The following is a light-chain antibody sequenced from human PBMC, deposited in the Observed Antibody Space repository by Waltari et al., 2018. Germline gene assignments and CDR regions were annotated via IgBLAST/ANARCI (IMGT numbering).Light chain of an antibody. V-gene: IGKV2-28*01. CDR2: LGS. CDR3: TEALQSVT. J-gene: IGKJ5*01. Sequence: EIVMTQSPLSLPVTPGEPASISCRSSQSLLDNNGYNYLDWYLQKPGQSPQILIYLGSNRASGVPDRFSGSGSGTEFTLKISRVEAEDAGVYYCTEALQSVTFGQGTRLEIK. CDR1: QSLLDNNGYNY.